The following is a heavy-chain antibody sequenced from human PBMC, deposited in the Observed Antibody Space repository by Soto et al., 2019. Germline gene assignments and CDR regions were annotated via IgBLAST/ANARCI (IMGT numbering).Heavy chain of an antibody. J-gene: IGHJ6*02. CDR1: GYTFTGYY. V-gene: IGHV1-2*02. CDR2: INPNSGGT. CDR3: ARDSRYYDFWSGSRLRGYYYYGMDV. D-gene: IGHD3-3*01. Sequence: ASVKVSCKASGYTFTGYYMHWVRQAPGQGLKWMGWINPNSGGTNYAQKFQGRVTMTRDTSISTAYMELSSLRSEDTAVYYCARDSRYYDFWSGSRLRGYYYYGMDVWGQGTTVTVSS.